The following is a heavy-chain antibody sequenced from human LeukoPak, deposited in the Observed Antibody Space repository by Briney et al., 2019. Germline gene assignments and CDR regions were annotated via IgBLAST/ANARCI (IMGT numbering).Heavy chain of an antibody. CDR2: VYHRGST. D-gene: IGHD5-18*01. J-gene: IGHJ6*02. CDR1: GGSITSSNW. CDR3: ARAISGYSYGYSSI. Sequence: SETLSLTCTVSGGSITSSNWWSWVRQPPGKGLEWIGEVYHRGSTNYNPSLASRVTISLDKSKNQFSLKLTSMTAADTAVYYCARAISGYSYGYSSIWGQGTTVTVSS. V-gene: IGHV4-4*02.